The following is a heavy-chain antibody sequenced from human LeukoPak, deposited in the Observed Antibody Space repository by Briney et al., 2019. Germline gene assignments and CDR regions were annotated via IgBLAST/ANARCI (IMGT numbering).Heavy chain of an antibody. J-gene: IGHJ3*02. Sequence: SETLSLTCTVSGGSISSSSYYWGWIRQPPGKGLEWIGSIYYSGSTYYNPSLKSRVTISVDTSKNQFSLKLSSVTAADTAVYYCAGRGYSYGFDAFDIWGQGTMVTVSS. CDR3: AGRGYSYGFDAFDI. V-gene: IGHV4-39*07. D-gene: IGHD5-18*01. CDR2: IYYSGST. CDR1: GGSISSSSYY.